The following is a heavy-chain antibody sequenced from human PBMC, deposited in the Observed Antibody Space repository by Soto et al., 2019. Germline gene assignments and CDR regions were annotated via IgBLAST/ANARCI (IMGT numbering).Heavy chain of an antibody. CDR2: IYYSGST. J-gene: IGHJ6*02. D-gene: IGHD5-12*01. CDR1: GGSISSYY. CDR3: ARGRSGSDYSYYYGMDV. V-gene: IGHV4-59*01. Sequence: SETLSLTCTVSGGSISSYYWSWIRQPPGKGLEWIGYIYYSGSTNYNPSLKSRVTISVDTSKNQFSLKLSSVTAADTAVYYCARGRSGSDYSYYYGMDVWGQGTTVTAP.